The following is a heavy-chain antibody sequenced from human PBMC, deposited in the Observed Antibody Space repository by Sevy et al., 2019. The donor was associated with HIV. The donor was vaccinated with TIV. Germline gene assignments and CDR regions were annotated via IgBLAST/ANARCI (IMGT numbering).Heavy chain of an antibody. CDR1: GFSFGDYA. D-gene: IGHD3-22*01. CDR2: ITWNSGKI. CDR3: AKDKGPLSYGSSGYQFYYYGLDV. V-gene: IGHV3-9*01. Sequence: GGSLRLSCAASGFSFGDYAMHWVRQAPGKGLEWVSGITWNSGKIGYADSVQGRFTISRDNAKNSLYLQMNSLRAEDTAFYYCAKDKGPLSYGSSGYQFYYYGLDVWGQGTTVTVSS. J-gene: IGHJ6*02.